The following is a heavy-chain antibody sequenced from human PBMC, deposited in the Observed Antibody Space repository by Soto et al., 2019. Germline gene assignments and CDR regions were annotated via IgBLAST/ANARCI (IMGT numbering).Heavy chain of an antibody. Sequence: SGPTLVNPTETLTLTCTFSGFSLTSPGMCVSWIRQPPGKAPEWLALIERDDDDKYYSTSLKTRLTISKDTRKNQVVLTMANMDPADTGTYYCARSIRGPRRFNGMDVWGKGTT. CDR3: ARSIRGPRRFNGMDV. D-gene: IGHD1-20*01. V-gene: IGHV2-70*13. J-gene: IGHJ6*04. CDR1: GFSLTSPGMC. CDR2: IERDDDDK.